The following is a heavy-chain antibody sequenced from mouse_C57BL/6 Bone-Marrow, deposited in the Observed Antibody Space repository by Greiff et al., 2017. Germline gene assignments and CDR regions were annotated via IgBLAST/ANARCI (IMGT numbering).Heavy chain of an antibody. J-gene: IGHJ2*01. D-gene: IGHD4-1*01. CDR3: TTLGGYYLDY. V-gene: IGHV14-4*01. Sequence: VQLKESGAELVRPGASVKLSCTASGFNIQDDYMHWVKQRPEQGLEWIGWFDPENGDTEYASKFQGKATITADTSSNTAYLQLSSLTSEDTAVYYCTTLGGYYLDYWGQGTTLTVSS. CDR1: GFNIQDDY. CDR2: FDPENGDT.